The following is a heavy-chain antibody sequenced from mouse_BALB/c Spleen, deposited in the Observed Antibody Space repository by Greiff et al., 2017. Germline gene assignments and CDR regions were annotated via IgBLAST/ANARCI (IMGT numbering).Heavy chain of an antibody. V-gene: IGHV14-1*02. CDR1: GFNIKDYY. Sequence: VQLKESGAELVRPGALVKLSCKASGFNIKDYYMHWVQQRPEQGLEWIGWIDPENGNTIYDPKFQGKASITADTSSNTAYLQLSSLTSEDTAVYYCARTYGSSPWFAYWGQGTLVTVSA. CDR3: ARTYGSSPWFAY. D-gene: IGHD1-1*01. CDR2: IDPENGNT. J-gene: IGHJ3*01.